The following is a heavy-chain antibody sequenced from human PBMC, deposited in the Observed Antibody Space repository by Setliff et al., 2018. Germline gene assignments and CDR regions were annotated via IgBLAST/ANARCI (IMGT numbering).Heavy chain of an antibody. CDR1: GYKFNDYA. CDR2: ISAYSGNT. CDR3: SRLVRYCTTTTCQRASGGEF. J-gene: IGHJ4*02. V-gene: IGHV1-18*01. Sequence: ASVKVSCKTSGYKFNDYAISWVRQGPGQGLEWMGWISAYSGNTYYAQKLHDRVTLTTDTSTSTAYMELRSLGTDDTAVYYCSRLVRYCTTTTCQRASGGEFWGQGTRVTVS. D-gene: IGHD2-2*01.